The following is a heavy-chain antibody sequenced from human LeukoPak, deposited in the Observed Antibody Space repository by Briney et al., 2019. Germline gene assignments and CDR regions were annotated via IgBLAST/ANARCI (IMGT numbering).Heavy chain of an antibody. CDR2: INPNSGGT. CDR1: GYSFTGYY. CDR3: ARDLFDYGGKQDY. J-gene: IGHJ4*02. D-gene: IGHD4-23*01. V-gene: IGHV1-2*02. Sequence: ASVNVSCKASGYSFTGYYMHWVRQAAGQGLEGMGWINPNSGGTNYAQKFQGRVTMTRDTSISTAYMELSRLRSADTAVYYCARDLFDYGGKQDYWGQGTLVTVSS.